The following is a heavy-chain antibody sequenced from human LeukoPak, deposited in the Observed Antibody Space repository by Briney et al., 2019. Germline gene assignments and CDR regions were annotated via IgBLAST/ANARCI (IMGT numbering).Heavy chain of an antibody. Sequence: GGSLRLSCAASGFTFSTYGMHWVRQAPGKGLEGVAVISYDGSNKYYADSVKGRFTISRDNSKNTLYLQMDSLRAEDTAVYYCARGGYDDSGDYRRELYAFDIWGQGTMVTVSS. V-gene: IGHV3-30*03. J-gene: IGHJ3*02. CDR1: GFTFSTYG. CDR3: ARGGYDDSGDYRRELYAFDI. D-gene: IGHD3-22*01. CDR2: ISYDGSNK.